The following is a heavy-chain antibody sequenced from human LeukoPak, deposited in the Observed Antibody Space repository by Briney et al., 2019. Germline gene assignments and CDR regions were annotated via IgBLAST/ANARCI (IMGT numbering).Heavy chain of an antibody. CDR1: GGSFSGYH. J-gene: IGHJ4*02. CDR2: INHSGST. CDR3: ARGTPPPTYYYDSSGYYYFDY. Sequence: SETLSLTCAVYGGSFSGYHWSWIRQPPGKGLEWIGEINHSGSTNYNPSLKSRVTVSVDTSKNQFSLKLSSVTAADTAVCYCARGTPPPTYYYDSSGYYYFDYWGQGTLVTVSS. D-gene: IGHD3-22*01. V-gene: IGHV4-34*01.